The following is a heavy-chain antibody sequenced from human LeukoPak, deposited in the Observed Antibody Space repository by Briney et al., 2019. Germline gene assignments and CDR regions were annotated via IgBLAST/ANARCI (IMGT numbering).Heavy chain of an antibody. CDR1: GGSISSYY. CDR2: IYYSGST. Sequence: SETLSLTCTVSGGSISSYYWGWIRQPPGKGLEWIGSIYYSGSTYYNPSLKSRVTISVDTSKNQFSLKLSSVTAADTAVYYCARVYGSGYDFRGAFDIWGQGTMVTVSS. D-gene: IGHD5-12*01. CDR3: ARVYGSGYDFRGAFDI. V-gene: IGHV4-39*07. J-gene: IGHJ3*02.